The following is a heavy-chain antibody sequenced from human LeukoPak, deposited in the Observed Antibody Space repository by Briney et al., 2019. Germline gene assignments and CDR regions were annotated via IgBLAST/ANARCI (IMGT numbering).Heavy chain of an antibody. V-gene: IGHV3-74*01. D-gene: IGHD3-22*01. J-gene: IGHJ1*01. CDR3: ARAPSEIGGYYPEYFRH. Sequence: PGGSLRLSCAASGFTFSSYWMHWVRQAPGKGLVWVSRIKGDGNTNYADSVKGRFTISRDNAKNTVSLQMNSLRAEDTGVYCCARAPSEIGGYYPEYFRHWGQGTLVTVSS. CDR2: IKGDGNT. CDR1: GFTFSSYW.